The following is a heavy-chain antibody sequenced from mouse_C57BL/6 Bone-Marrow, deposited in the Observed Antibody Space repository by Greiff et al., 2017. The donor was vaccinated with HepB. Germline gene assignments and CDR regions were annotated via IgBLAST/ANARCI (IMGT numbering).Heavy chain of an antibody. V-gene: IGHV1-26*01. Sequence: EVQLQQSGPELVKPGASVKISCKASGYTFTDYYMNWVKQSHGKSLEWIGDINPNNGGTSYNQKFKGKATLTVDKSSSTAYMELRSLTSEDSAVYYCARWGTTVRDYAMDYWGQGTSVTVSS. D-gene: IGHD1-1*01. J-gene: IGHJ4*01. CDR3: ARWGTTVRDYAMDY. CDR1: GYTFTDYY. CDR2: INPNNGGT.